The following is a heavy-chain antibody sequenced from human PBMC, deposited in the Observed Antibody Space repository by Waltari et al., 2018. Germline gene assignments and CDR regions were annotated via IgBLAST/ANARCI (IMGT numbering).Heavy chain of an antibody. Sequence: EVQLVQSGAEVKKPGESLKISCKGSGYSFTSYWIGWVRQMPGKGLEWMGIIYPGDSDTRYSPSFQGQVTISADKSISTAYLQWSSLKASDTAMYYCAREYANHYYGSGVMDVWGKGTTVTVSS. V-gene: IGHV5-51*01. CDR2: IYPGDSDT. J-gene: IGHJ6*03. CDR1: GYSFTSYW. D-gene: IGHD3-10*01. CDR3: AREYANHYYGSGVMDV.